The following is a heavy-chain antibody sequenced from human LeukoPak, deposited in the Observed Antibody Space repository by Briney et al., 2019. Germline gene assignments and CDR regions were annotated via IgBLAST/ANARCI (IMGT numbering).Heavy chain of an antibody. CDR1: GYTFTSYG. CDR2: ISAYNGNT. J-gene: IGHJ4*02. V-gene: IGHV1-18*01. CDR3: AREEGYCSSTSCSKGGY. Sequence: GASVKVSCKASGYTFTSYGISWVRQAPGQGLEWMGWISAYNGNTHYAQKLQGRVTMTTDTSTSTAYMELRSLRSDDTAVYYCAREEGYCSSTSCSKGGYWGQGTLVTVSS. D-gene: IGHD2-2*01.